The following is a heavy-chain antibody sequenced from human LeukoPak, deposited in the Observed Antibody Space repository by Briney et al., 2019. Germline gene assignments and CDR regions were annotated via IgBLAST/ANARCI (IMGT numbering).Heavy chain of an antibody. J-gene: IGHJ3*02. V-gene: IGHV3-30*04. D-gene: IGHD2-21*02. CDR1: GFTFSSYA. CDR2: ISYDGSNK. Sequence: PGGSLRLSCAASGFTFSSYAMHWVRQAPGKGLEWVAVISYDGSNKYYADSVKGRFTISRDNSKNTLYLQMNSLRAEDTAVYYCARDGGYCGGDCYSGAFDIWGQGTMVTVSS. CDR3: ARDGGYCGGDCYSGAFDI.